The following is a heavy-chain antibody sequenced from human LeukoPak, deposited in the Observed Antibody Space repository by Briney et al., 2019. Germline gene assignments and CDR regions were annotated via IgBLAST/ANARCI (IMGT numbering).Heavy chain of an antibody. CDR3: ARLPPGWDCSGGSCYGFDH. CDR2: IYPGDSDT. D-gene: IGHD2-15*01. CDR1: GYSFTSYW. J-gene: IGHJ4*02. V-gene: IGHV5-51*01. Sequence: GESLKISCKGSGYSFTSYWIGWVRQMPGKGLEWMGIIYPGDSDTRYSPSFQGQVTISADKSISTAYLQWSSLKASDTAMYYCARLPPGWDCSGGSCYGFDHWGQGTLVTVSS.